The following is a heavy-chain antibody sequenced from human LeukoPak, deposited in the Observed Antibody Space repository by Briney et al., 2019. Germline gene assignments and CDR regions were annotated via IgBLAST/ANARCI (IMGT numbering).Heavy chain of an antibody. D-gene: IGHD3-9*01. J-gene: IGHJ6*03. CDR1: GGSLSSSSYY. CDR2: IYDSGST. Sequence: SETLSLTCTLSGGSLSSSSYYGSWVRHPPGNGLGWVGYIYDSGSTNYNPSLKSRVTLSVDTSKNHHSLDLRSVTAADAAVYYCARVYYDILTGYSRPIYYFYYYVDVGGKGTTVTVSS. V-gene: IGHV4-61*03. CDR3: ARVYYDILTGYSRPIYYFYYYVDV.